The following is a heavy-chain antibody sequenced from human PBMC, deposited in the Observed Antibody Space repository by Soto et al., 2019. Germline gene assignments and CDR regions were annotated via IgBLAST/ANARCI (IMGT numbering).Heavy chain of an antibody. CDR1: GGSFSGYY. V-gene: IGHV4-34*01. J-gene: IGHJ4*02. Sequence: QVQLQQWGAGLLKPSETLSLTCAVYGGSFSGYYWSWIRQPPGKGLEWIGEINHSGSTNYNPSLKSRVTMSVDTSKNQSSLKLSSVTAADTAVYYCARARGYQTDYWGQGTLVTVSS. CDR2: INHSGST. CDR3: ARARGYQTDY. D-gene: IGHD5-18*01.